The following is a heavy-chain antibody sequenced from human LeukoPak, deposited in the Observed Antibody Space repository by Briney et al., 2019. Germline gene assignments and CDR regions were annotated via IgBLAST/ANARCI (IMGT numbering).Heavy chain of an antibody. Sequence: GGSLRLSCAASGFTFSSYSMNWVRQAPGKGLEWVSSIRSSSSYIYYADSVKGRFTISRDNAKNSLYLQMNSLRAEDTAVYYCARATRPDFWSGYYTHDAFDIWGQGTMVTVSS. CDR1: GFTFSSYS. J-gene: IGHJ3*02. V-gene: IGHV3-21*01. D-gene: IGHD3-3*01. CDR3: ARATRPDFWSGYYTHDAFDI. CDR2: IRSSSSYI.